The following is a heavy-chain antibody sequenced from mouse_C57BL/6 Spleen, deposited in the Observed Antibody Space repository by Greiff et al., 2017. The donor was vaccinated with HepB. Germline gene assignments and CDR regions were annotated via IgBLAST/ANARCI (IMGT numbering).Heavy chain of an antibody. J-gene: IGHJ3*01. V-gene: IGHV14-1*01. CDR3: TTSIYDGYYEAWFAY. Sequence: VQLQQSGAELVRPGASVKLSCTASGFNIKDYYMHWVKQRPEQGLEWIGRIDPEDGDTEYAPKFQGKATMTADTSSNTAYLQLSSLTSEDTAVYYCTTSIYDGYYEAWFAYWGQGTLVTVSA. CDR2: IDPEDGDT. D-gene: IGHD2-3*01. CDR1: GFNIKDYY.